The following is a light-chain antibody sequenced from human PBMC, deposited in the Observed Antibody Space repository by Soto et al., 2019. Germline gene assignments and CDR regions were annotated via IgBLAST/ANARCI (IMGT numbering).Light chain of an antibody. Sequence: QAVRTQPPSASVTPGQRVTISCSGSSSNIGSNTVNWYQQLPGTAPKLLIYSNNQRPSGVPDRFSGSKSGTSASLAISGLQSEDEADYYCAAWDDSLNGYVFGTGTRSQS. J-gene: IGLJ1*01. CDR3: AAWDDSLNGYV. CDR2: SNN. CDR1: SSNIGSNT. V-gene: IGLV1-44*01.